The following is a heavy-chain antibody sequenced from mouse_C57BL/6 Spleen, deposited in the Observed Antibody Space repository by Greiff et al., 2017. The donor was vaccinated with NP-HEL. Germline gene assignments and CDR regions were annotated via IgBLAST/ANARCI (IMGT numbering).Heavy chain of an antibody. CDR2: IRHKANGYTT. Sequence: DVQLVESGGGLVQPGGSLSLSCAASGFTFTDYYMSWVRQPPGKALEWLGFIRHKANGYTTEYSASVKGRFTISRDNSQSILYLQMNALRAEDSATYYCARLERAMDYWGQGTSVTVSS. J-gene: IGHJ4*01. CDR3: ARLERAMDY. V-gene: IGHV7-3*01. CDR1: GFTFTDYY.